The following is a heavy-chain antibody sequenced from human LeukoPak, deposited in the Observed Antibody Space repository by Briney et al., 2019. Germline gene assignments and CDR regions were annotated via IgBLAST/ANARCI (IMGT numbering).Heavy chain of an antibody. J-gene: IGHJ4*02. CDR1: GASVSTYF. D-gene: IGHD6-13*01. CDR2: VYASGTT. CDR3: ARAGDASWYDY. Sequence: PSETLSLTCTVSGASVSTYFWSWIRQPAGKTLEWIGRVYASGTTYYNPSLRSRVTLSIDTSKNQFSLSLNSVTAADTAAYYCARAGDASWYDYWGQGTLVTVSS. V-gene: IGHV4-4*07.